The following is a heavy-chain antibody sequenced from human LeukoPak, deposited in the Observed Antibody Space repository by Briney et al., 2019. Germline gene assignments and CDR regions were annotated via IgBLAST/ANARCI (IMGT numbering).Heavy chain of an antibody. CDR3: ARSDSSGYYFDY. J-gene: IGHJ4*02. Sequence: SETLSLTCTVSGGSISSYYWGWIRQPAGKGLEWIGRIYTSGSTNYNPSLKSRVTMSVDTSKKQFSLKLSSVTAADTAVYYCARSDSSGYYFDYWGQGTLVTVSS. CDR1: GGSISSYY. CDR2: IYTSGST. D-gene: IGHD3-22*01. V-gene: IGHV4-4*07.